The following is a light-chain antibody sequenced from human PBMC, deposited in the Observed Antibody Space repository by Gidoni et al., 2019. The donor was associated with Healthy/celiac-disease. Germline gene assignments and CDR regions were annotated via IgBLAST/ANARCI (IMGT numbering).Light chain of an antibody. CDR2: DAS. Sequence: IQMTQSPSTLSASVGDRVTITCRASQSISSWLAWYQQKPGKAPKLLIYDASSLESGVPSRFSGSGSGTEFTLTISSLQPDDFATYYCQQYNSYSRWTFGQGTKVEIK. J-gene: IGKJ1*01. CDR1: QSISSW. CDR3: QQYNSYSRWT. V-gene: IGKV1-5*01.